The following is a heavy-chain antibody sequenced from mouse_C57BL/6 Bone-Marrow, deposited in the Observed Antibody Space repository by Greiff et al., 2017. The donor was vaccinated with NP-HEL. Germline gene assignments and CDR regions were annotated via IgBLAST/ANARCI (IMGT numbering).Heavy chain of an antibody. D-gene: IGHD2-2*01. CDR2: IYPSDSET. Sequence: QVQLQQPGAELVRPGSSVKLSCKASGYTFTSYWMDWVKQRPGQGLEWIGNIYPSDSETHYNQKFKDKATLTVDTSSSTAYMQLSSLTSEDSAVYYCARLWLRGYWYCDVWGRGTAVTVTA. J-gene: IGHJ1*03. CDR1: GYTFTSYW. CDR3: ARLWLRGYWYCDV. V-gene: IGHV1-61*01.